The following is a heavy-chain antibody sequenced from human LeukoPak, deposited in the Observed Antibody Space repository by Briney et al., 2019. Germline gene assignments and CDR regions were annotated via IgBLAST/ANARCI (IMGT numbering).Heavy chain of an antibody. CDR1: GFTFSSYG. V-gene: IGHV3-30*03. CDR2: ISYGGSNK. J-gene: IGHJ6*02. CDR3: ARYNSYDSGSYEYYGMDV. D-gene: IGHD3-10*01. Sequence: QPGGSLRLSCAASGFTFSSYGMHWVRQAPGKGLEWVAVISYGGSNKYYADSVKGRFTISRDNSKNTLYLQMNSLRAEDTAVYYCARYNSYDSGSYEYYGMDVWGQGTTVTVSS.